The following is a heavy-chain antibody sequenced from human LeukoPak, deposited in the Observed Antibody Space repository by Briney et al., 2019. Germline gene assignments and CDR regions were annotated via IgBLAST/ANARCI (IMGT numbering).Heavy chain of an antibody. J-gene: IGHJ5*02. CDR3: ARGPRLLRGWFDP. Sequence: GASVKVSCEASGYTFTGYYMHWVRQAPGQGLEWMGWINPNSGGTNYAQRFQGRVTMTRDTSISTAYMELSRLRSDDTAVYYCARGPRLLRGWFDPWGQGTLVTVSS. CDR1: GYTFTGYY. D-gene: IGHD2/OR15-2a*01. V-gene: IGHV1-2*02. CDR2: INPNSGGT.